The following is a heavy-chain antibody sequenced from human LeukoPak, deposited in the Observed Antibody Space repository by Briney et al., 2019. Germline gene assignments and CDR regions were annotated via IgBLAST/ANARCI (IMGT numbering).Heavy chain of an antibody. J-gene: IGHJ3*01. CDR3: AKAKGNSVSALDV. CDR2: ITDSGGST. CDR1: GFTFSSYA. D-gene: IGHD4-23*01. Sequence: GGSLRLSCAASGFTFSSYAMSWVRQAPGKGREWVSAITDSGGSTYYADSVKGRFTISRDSPKNTLYLQMNSLRAEDTAVYYCAKAKGNSVSALDVWGRGTMVIVSS. V-gene: IGHV3-23*01.